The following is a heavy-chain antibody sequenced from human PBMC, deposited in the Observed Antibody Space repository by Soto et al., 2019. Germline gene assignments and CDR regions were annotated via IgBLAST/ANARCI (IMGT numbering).Heavy chain of an antibody. J-gene: IGHJ6*02. D-gene: IGHD4-17*01. CDR1: GFTVSSNY. Sequence: PGGSLRLSCAASGFTVSSNYMSWVRQAPGKGLEWVSVIYSGGSTYYADSVKGRFTISRDNSKNTLYLQMNSLRAEDTAVYYCARADYGDYGRYYYGMDVWGQGTTVTVSS. V-gene: IGHV3-53*01. CDR2: IYSGGST. CDR3: ARADYGDYGRYYYGMDV.